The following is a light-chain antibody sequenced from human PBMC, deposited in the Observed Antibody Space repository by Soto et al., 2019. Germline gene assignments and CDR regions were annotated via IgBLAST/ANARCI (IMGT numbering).Light chain of an antibody. CDR2: GAS. CDR3: QQYDTSPRT. CDR1: QSVSSSY. J-gene: IGKJ1*01. V-gene: IGKV3-20*01. Sequence: EIVLTQSPGTLSLSPGERATLSCRASQSVSSSYLAWYQQKPGQSPRLLIFGASSRATGTPDRFSGSGAGTDFTLTISRREPEDFSVYYCQQYDTSPRTFGQGTKVEIK.